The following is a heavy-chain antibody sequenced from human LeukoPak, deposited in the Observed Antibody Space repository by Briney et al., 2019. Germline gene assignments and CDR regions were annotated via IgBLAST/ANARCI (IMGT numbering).Heavy chain of an antibody. CDR1: GYTFTGYY. Sequence: GASVKVSCKASGYTFTGYYMHWVRQAPGQGLEWMGWINPNSGGTNYARKFQGRVTMTRDTSISTAYMELSRLRSDDTAVYYCARSRDIVVVPAAIDPWGQGTLVTVSS. D-gene: IGHD2-2*01. J-gene: IGHJ5*02. CDR3: ARSRDIVVVPAAIDP. V-gene: IGHV1-2*02. CDR2: INPNSGGT.